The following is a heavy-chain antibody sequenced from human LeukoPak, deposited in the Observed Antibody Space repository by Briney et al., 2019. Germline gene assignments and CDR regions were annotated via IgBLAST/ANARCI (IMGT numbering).Heavy chain of an antibody. V-gene: IGHV3-23*01. CDR1: GFTFSNTA. Sequence: GGSLRLSCAASGFTFSNTAISWVRQAPGKGLEWVSAIRANGDSKFYADSVKGRFTISRDNSKNTLYLEMNSLRGEDTALYYCAKLIGSSSDIGWGRGTLVTVSS. J-gene: IGHJ4*02. CDR3: AKLIGSSSDIG. CDR2: IRANGDSK. D-gene: IGHD2-15*01.